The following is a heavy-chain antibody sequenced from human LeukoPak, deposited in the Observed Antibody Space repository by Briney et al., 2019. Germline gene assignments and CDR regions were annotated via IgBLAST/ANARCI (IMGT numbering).Heavy chain of an antibody. CDR1: GFTFSSYS. V-gene: IGHV3-21*01. CDR3: ARDREVFGDFDY. Sequence: PGGSLRLSRAASGFTFSSYSMNWVRQAPGKGLEWVSSISSSSSYIYYADSVKGRFTISRDNAKNSLYLQMNSLRAEDTAVYYCARDREVFGDFDYWGQGTLVTVSS. D-gene: IGHD3-3*01. J-gene: IGHJ4*02. CDR2: ISSSSSYI.